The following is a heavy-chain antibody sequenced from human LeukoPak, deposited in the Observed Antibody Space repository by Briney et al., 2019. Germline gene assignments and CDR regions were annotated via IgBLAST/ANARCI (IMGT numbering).Heavy chain of an antibody. CDR1: GGSISTYY. J-gene: IGHJ3*01. Sequence: SETLSLXCTVSGGSISTYYWNWIRQPPGQGLEWIGYIYYTGSSNYNPSLKSRVTISLDTSKNQFSLNLSSVTAADTAVYYCVRRVVVVTANDKSDALDVWGQGTVVTVSS. V-gene: IGHV4-59*01. CDR3: VRRVVVVTANDKSDALDV. D-gene: IGHD2-21*02. CDR2: IYYTGSS.